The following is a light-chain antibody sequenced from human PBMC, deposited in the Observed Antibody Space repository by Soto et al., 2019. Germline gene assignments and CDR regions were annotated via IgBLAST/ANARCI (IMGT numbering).Light chain of an antibody. Sequence: EIVLTQSPATLSLSPGERATLSCRASQSVSSSYLAWYQQKPGLAPRLLIYDASSRATGIPDRFSGSGSGTDFTLTISRLEPEDFAVYYCQQYGSSLRTFGQGTKLEIK. CDR3: QQYGSSLRT. V-gene: IGKV3D-20*01. CDR2: DAS. J-gene: IGKJ2*01. CDR1: QSVSSSY.